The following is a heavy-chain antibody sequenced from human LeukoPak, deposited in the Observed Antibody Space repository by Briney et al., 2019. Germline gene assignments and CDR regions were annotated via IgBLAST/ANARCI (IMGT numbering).Heavy chain of an antibody. CDR1: GGSFSGYY. J-gene: IGHJ5*02. CDR3: ARHPEADWFSRSNWFDP. D-gene: IGHD3-9*01. CDR2: INHSGST. V-gene: IGHV4-34*01. Sequence: PSETLSLTCAVYGGSFSGYYWSWIRQPPGKGLEWIGEINHSGSTNYNPSLKSRVTISVDTSKNQFSLKLSSVTAADTAVYYCARHPEADWFSRSNWFDPWGQGTLVTVSS.